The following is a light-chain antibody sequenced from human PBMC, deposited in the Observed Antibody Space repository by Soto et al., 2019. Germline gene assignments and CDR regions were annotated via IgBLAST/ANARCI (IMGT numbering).Light chain of an antibody. CDR3: QRYNSNSRT. CDR1: QNVDNW. J-gene: IGKJ1*01. V-gene: IGKV1-5*01. Sequence: DTQMTQSPSTLSASVGDRVTITCRASQNVDNWVAWYQQKPGKAPKFLIYDASNLESGVPSRFSGRGSGTEFTLTISSLQPDDFATYYCQRYNSNSRTFDQGTRV. CDR2: DAS.